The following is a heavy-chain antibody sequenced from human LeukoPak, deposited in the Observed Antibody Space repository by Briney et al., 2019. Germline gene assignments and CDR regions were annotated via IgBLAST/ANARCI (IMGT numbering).Heavy chain of an antibody. V-gene: IGHV4-61*01. D-gene: IGHD1-26*01. Sequence: SETLSLTCTVSGGSVSSGSYYWSWIRQPPGRGRGWIGYIYYSGSTNYNPSLKSRVTISVDTSKNQFSLKLSSVTAADTAVYYCAREVRGSSTVDYWGQGTLVTVSS. CDR3: AREVRGSSTVDY. CDR1: GGSVSSGSYY. J-gene: IGHJ4*02. CDR2: IYYSGST.